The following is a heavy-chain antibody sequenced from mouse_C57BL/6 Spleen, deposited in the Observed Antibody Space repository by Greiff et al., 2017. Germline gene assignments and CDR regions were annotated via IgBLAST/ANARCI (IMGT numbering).Heavy chain of an antibody. J-gene: IGHJ3*01. D-gene: IGHD3-2*02. CDR2: IYPGDGDT. V-gene: IGHV1-80*01. CDR1: GYAFSSYW. CDR3: ARDSSGYLLFAY. Sequence: LVKPGASVKISCKASGYAFSSYWMNWVKQRPGKGLEWIGQIYPGDGDTNYNGKFKGKATLTADKSSSTAYMQLSSLTSEDSAVYFCARDSSGYLLFAYWGQGTLVTVSA.